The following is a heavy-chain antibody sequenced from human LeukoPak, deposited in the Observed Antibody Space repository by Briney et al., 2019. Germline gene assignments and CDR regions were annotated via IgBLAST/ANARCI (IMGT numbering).Heavy chain of an antibody. CDR1: GFTFSSYW. D-gene: IGHD2-21*01. CDR2: INSDGSST. J-gene: IGHJ5*02. Sequence: GGPLRLSCAASGFTFSSYWMHWVRQAPGKGLVWVSRINSDGSSTSYADSVKGRFIISRDNAKNTLYLQMNSLRAEDTAVYYCARDEACGGDCFNWFDPWGQGTLVTVSS. CDR3: ARDEACGGDCFNWFDP. V-gene: IGHV3-74*01.